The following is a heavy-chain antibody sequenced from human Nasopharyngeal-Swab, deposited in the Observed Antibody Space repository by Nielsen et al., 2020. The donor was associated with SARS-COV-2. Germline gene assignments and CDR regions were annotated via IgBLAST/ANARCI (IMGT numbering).Heavy chain of an antibody. V-gene: IGHV3-43*01. J-gene: IGHJ2*01. D-gene: IGHD4-17*01. CDR1: GFTFDDYT. Sequence: GESLKISCAASGFTFDDYTMHWVRQAPGKGLEWVSLISWDGGSTYYADSVKGRFTISRDNSKNSLYLQMNSLRTEDTALYYCAKAQHGALPRDWYFDLWGRGTLVTVSS. CDR3: AKAQHGALPRDWYFDL. CDR2: ISWDGGST.